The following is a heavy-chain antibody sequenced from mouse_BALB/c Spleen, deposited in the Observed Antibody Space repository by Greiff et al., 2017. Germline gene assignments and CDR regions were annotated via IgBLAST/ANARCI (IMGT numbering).Heavy chain of an antibody. Sequence: VQLQQPGAELVKPGASVKLSCKASGYTFTSYWLHWVKQRPGQGLEWIGEINPSNGRTNYNEKFKSKATLTVDKSSSTAYMQHSSLTSEDSAVYYCARADYIDYWGQGTTLTVSS. CDR1: GYTFTSYW. CDR2: INPSNGRT. CDR3: ARADYIDY. J-gene: IGHJ2*01. V-gene: IGHV1S81*02.